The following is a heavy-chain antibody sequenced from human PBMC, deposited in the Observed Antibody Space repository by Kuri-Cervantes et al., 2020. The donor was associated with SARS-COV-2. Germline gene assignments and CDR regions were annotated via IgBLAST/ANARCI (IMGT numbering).Heavy chain of an antibody. CDR2: INHSGST. CDR3: ARGRRYSLPGGLDY. V-gene: IGHV4-34*01. CDR1: GGSISSYY. J-gene: IGHJ4*02. D-gene: IGHD3-9*01. Sequence: GSLRLSCTVSGGSISSYYWSWIRQPPGKGLEWIGEINHSGSTNYNPSLKSRVTISVDTSKNQFSLKLSSATAADTAVYYCARGRRYSLPGGLDYWGQGTLVTVSS.